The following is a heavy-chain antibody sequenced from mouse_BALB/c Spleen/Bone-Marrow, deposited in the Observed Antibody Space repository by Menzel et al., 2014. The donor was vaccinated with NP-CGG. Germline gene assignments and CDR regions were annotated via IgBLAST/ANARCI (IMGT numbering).Heavy chain of an antibody. D-gene: IGHD1-2*01. Sequence: EVKLVASGGGLVQPGGSLKLSCAASGFDFSRYWMTWVRQAPGKGLEWIGGINPDSSTINYTPSLKDKFIISRDNAKNTLYLQMTKVRSVYTPLYHGARPVYHGHHHVWGAATTFSVS. J-gene: IGHJ1*01. V-gene: IGHV4-1*02. CDR3: ARPVYHGHHHV. CDR2: INPDSSTI. CDR1: GFDFSRYW.